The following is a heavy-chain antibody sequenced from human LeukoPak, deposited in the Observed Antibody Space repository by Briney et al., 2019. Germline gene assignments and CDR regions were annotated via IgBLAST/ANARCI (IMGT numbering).Heavy chain of an antibody. CDR3: ARAPILRYFDWLPRYNWFDP. CDR2: MSPNSGNT. V-gene: IGHV1-8*03. Sequence: ASVKVSCKASGYTFTSYDINWVRQATGQGLEWMGWMSPNSGNTGYAQKFQGRVTITRNTSISTAYMELSSLRSEDTAVYYCARAPILRYFDWLPRYNWFDPWGQGTLVTVSS. CDR1: GYTFTSYD. D-gene: IGHD3-9*01. J-gene: IGHJ5*02.